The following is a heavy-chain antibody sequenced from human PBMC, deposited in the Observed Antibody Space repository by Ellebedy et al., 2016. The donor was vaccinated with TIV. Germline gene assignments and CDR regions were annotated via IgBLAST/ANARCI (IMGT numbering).Heavy chain of an antibody. CDR1: GFTFSSYW. Sequence: GESLKISCAASGFTFSSYWMHWVRQAPGKGLVWVSRINSDGSSTSYADSVKGRFTISRDNAKNTLYRQMNSLRAEDTAVYYCARGGGYSYGENDYWGQGTLVTVSS. J-gene: IGHJ4*02. V-gene: IGHV3-74*01. D-gene: IGHD5-18*01. CDR2: INSDGSST. CDR3: ARGGGYSYGENDY.